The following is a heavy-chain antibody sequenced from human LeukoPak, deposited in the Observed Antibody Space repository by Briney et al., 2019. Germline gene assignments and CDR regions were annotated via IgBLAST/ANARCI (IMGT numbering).Heavy chain of an antibody. Sequence: SVKVSCKASGGTFSSYAFSWVRQAPGQGLEWMGGIIPIFNITHYAQNFQGRVTMTMDESTSTAYMELSSLRSDDTAVYYCARERSDYYGSGSYTADYWGQGTLVTVSS. D-gene: IGHD3-10*01. J-gene: IGHJ4*02. CDR3: ARERSDYYGSGSYTADY. CDR2: IIPIFNIT. CDR1: GGTFSSYA. V-gene: IGHV1-69*05.